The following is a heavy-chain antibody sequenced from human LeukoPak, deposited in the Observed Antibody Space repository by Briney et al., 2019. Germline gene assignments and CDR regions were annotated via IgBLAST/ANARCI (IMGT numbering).Heavy chain of an antibody. CDR3: AKEPRTTYYYDSSGYFTGDAFDI. D-gene: IGHD3-22*01. V-gene: IGHV3-23*01. Sequence: TGGSLRLSCAASGFNFSSYAMSWVRQGPGKGLEWVSAISGSGGSTYYADSVKGRFTISRDNSKNTLYLQMNSLRAEDTAVYYCAKEPRTTYYYDSSGYFTGDAFDIWGQGTMVTVSS. CDR2: ISGSGGST. J-gene: IGHJ3*02. CDR1: GFNFSSYA.